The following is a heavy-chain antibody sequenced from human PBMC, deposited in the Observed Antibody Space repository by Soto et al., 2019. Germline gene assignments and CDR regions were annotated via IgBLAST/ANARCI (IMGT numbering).Heavy chain of an antibody. D-gene: IGHD2-15*01. CDR2: ISGSGGST. J-gene: IGHJ6*03. CDR3: AKDLLLCSGGSCYSYMDV. CDR1: GFTFSSYA. Sequence: GGSLRLSCAASGFTFSSYAMSWVRQAPGKGLEWVSAISGSGGSTYYADSVKGRFTISRDNSKNTLYLQMNSLRAEDTAVYYCAKDLLLCSGGSCYSYMDVWGKGTTVTVSS. V-gene: IGHV3-23*01.